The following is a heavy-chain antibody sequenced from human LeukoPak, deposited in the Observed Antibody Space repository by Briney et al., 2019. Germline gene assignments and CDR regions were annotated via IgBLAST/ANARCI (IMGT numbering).Heavy chain of an antibody. CDR1: GFTFSSYW. Sequence: PGGSLRLSCAASGFTFSSYWMSWVRQAPGKGLEWVANIKQDGSEKYYVDSVKGRFTISRDNAKNSLYLQMNSLRAEDTAVYYCARDMEDWTSTDSNWYFDLWGRGTLVTVSS. D-gene: IGHD3/OR15-3a*01. J-gene: IGHJ2*01. V-gene: IGHV3-7*01. CDR2: IKQDGSEK. CDR3: ARDMEDWTSTDSNWYFDL.